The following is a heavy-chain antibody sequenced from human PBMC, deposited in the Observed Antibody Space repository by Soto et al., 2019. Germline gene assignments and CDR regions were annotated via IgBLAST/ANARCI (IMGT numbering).Heavy chain of an antibody. Sequence: GGTLRLSCLASGFTFTDHYMDWVRQAPGTGLEWIARTKNKPNNYTTTYAASVKGRFTISRDDSESSLYLQMNNLKTEDTAVYYCAREIRRDYYYYYPLDVWGQGTTVTVSS. CDR3: AREIRRDYYYYYPLDV. CDR2: TKNKPNNYTT. V-gene: IGHV3-72*01. CDR1: GFTFTDHY. J-gene: IGHJ6*02.